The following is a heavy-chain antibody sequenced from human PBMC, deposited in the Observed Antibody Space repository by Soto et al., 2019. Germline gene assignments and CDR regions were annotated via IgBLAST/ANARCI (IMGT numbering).Heavy chain of an antibody. J-gene: IGHJ4*02. CDR3: ARSVTISAPGYFDL. V-gene: IGHV3-30-3*01. CDR1: GFTFSNYA. D-gene: IGHD6-13*01. CDR2: ISNDGGID. Sequence: PGGSLRLSCAASGFTFSNYAMHWVRQAPGKGLEWVAVISNDGGIDYYADYVKGRFTISRDNSKNSLDLQMNSLRGGDTAVYYCARSVTISAPGYFDLWGQGTLVTVSS.